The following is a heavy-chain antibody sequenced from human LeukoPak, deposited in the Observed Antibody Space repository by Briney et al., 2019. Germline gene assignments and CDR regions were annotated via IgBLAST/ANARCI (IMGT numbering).Heavy chain of an antibody. J-gene: IGHJ4*02. V-gene: IGHV4-59*08. CDR2: IYYSGST. CDR1: GGSISSYY. Sequence: SETLSLTRTVSGGSISSYYWSWIRQPPGKGLEWIGYIYYSGSTNYNPSLKSRVTISVDTSKNQFSLKLSSVTAADTAVYYCARHNYDFWSGYYPYYFDYWGQGTLVTVSS. D-gene: IGHD3-3*01. CDR3: ARHNYDFWSGYYPYYFDY.